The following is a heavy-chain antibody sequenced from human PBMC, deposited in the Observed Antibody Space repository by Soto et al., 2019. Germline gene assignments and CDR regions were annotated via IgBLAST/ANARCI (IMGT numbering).Heavy chain of an antibody. D-gene: IGHD2-15*01. V-gene: IGHV3-23*01. CDR2: ISGSGGSA. CDR3: AKDRECSGGKCYSDYFDY. Sequence: GGSLRLSCAASGFPFSSHAMSWVRQAPGKGLDWVSGISGSGGSAHYADSVQGRFIIFRDKSKNTLYLQMNSLRAEDTAVYYCAKDRECSGGKCYSDYFDYWGQGTLVTVSS. J-gene: IGHJ4*02. CDR1: GFPFSSHA.